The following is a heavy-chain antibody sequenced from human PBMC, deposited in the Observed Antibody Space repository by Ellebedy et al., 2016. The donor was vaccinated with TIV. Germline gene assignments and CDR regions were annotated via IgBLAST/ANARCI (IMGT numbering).Heavy chain of an antibody. V-gene: IGHV1-24*01. CDR1: GYTLTELS. CDR2: FDPEDGET. CDR3: ARGGPKEWYCDY. J-gene: IGHJ4*02. Sequence: ASVKVSCKVSGYTLTELSMHWVRQAPGKGLEWMGGFDPEDGETIYAQKFQGRVTMTEDTSTDTAYMELSSLRSEDTAVYYCARGGPKEWYCDYWGQGTLVTVSS. D-gene: IGHD3-3*01.